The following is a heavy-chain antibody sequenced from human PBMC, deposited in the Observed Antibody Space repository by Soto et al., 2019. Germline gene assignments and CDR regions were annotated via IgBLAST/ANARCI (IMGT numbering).Heavy chain of an antibody. CDR2: ITKTGDT. Sequence: EVHLLESGGVLVQPGESLRLSCETSGFTFSNCVMTWVRQAPGKGLEWVSVITKTGDTDYADSVKGRFTISRDNSKNTVYLQMTSLRAEDTAVYYCAKGLINGRWYAADWGQGTLVTFSS. CDR1: GFTFSNCV. CDR3: AKGLINGRWYAAD. V-gene: IGHV3-23*01. D-gene: IGHD6-13*01. J-gene: IGHJ4*02.